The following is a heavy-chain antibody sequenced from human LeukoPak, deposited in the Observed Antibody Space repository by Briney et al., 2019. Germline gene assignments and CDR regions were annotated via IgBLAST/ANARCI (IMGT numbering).Heavy chain of an antibody. CDR3: ARYDSSGYYHLNAFDI. Sequence: SETLSLTCTVSGGSISSSSYYWGWIRQPPGKGLEWIGYIYYSGSTDYHPSLKSRASISLDTSKKQFSLKLSSVTAADTAVYYCARYDSSGYYHLNAFDIWGQGTMVTVSS. CDR1: GGSISSSSYY. D-gene: IGHD3-22*01. V-gene: IGHV4-61*05. CDR2: IYYSGST. J-gene: IGHJ3*02.